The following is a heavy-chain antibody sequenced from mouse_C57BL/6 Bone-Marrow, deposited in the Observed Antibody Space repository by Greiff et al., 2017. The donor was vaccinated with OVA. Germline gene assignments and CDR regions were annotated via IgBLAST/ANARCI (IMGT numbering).Heavy chain of an antibody. CDR3: ARKEDYDSAWFAY. CDR1: GYSITSGYY. Sequence: EVKLEESGPGLVKPSQSLSLTCSVTGYSITSGYYWNWIRQFPGNKLEWMGYISYDGSNNYNPSLKNRISITRDTSKNQFFLKLNSVTTEDTATYYCARKEDYDSAWFAYWGQGTLVTVSA. J-gene: IGHJ3*01. V-gene: IGHV3-6*01. D-gene: IGHD2-4*01. CDR2: ISYDGSN.